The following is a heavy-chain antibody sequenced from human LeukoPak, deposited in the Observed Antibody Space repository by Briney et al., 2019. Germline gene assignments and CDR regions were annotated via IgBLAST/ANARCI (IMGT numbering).Heavy chain of an antibody. J-gene: IGHJ4*02. CDR1: GYTFTDHY. D-gene: IGHD1-26*01. Sequence: ASVKVSCKASGYTFTDHYMHWVRQAPGQGLEWMGWINPNSGGTKYAEKFQGRVTMARDTSITTAYMELSRLRSDDTAMCYCARSGSHDYWGQGTLVTVSS. CDR3: ARSGSHDY. CDR2: INPNSGGT. V-gene: IGHV1-2*02.